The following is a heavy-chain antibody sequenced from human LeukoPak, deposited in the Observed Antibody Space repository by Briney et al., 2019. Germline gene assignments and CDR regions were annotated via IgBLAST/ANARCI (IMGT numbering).Heavy chain of an antibody. V-gene: IGHV4-61*01. CDR2: IYYSGST. J-gene: IGHJ4*02. Sequence: SETLSLTCTVSGGSVSSGSYYWSWIRQPPGKGLEWIGYIYYSGSTYYNPSLKSRVTISVDTSKNQFSLKLSSVTAADTAVYYCARAPSWYYFDYWGQGTLVTVSS. CDR3: ARAPSWYYFDY. D-gene: IGHD1-14*01. CDR1: GGSVSSGSYY.